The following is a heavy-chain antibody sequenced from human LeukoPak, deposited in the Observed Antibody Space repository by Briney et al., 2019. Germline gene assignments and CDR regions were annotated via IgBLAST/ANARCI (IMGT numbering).Heavy chain of an antibody. D-gene: IGHD6-13*01. CDR3: VAAAAGTFFDY. CDR1: GFTFSSYA. J-gene: IGHJ4*02. CDR2: ISSSGGST. Sequence: SGGTLRLSCSASGFTFSSYAMHWVRRAPGKGLEYVSAISSSGGSTYYADSVKGRFTISRDNSKNTLYLQMSSLRAEDTAVYYCVAAAAGTFFDYWGQGTVVTVSS. V-gene: IGHV3-64D*06.